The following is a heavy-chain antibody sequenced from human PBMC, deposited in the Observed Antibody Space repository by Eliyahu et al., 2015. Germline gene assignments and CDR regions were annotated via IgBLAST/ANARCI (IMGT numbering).Heavy chain of an antibody. V-gene: IGHV3-15*01. CDR3: TTYNNGPEY. CDR2: IKTKTHGGTT. D-gene: IGHD2-8*01. CDR1: GFTFRIAW. Sequence: EVQLVESGGGLVKPGGSLRLSCAASGFTFRIAWMSWVRQVPGTGLEGVGRIKTKTHGGTTDYAASLKGRFTISRDDSKSTLYLQMNSLKTEDTAVYYCTTYNNGPEYWGQGTLVTVSS. J-gene: IGHJ4*02.